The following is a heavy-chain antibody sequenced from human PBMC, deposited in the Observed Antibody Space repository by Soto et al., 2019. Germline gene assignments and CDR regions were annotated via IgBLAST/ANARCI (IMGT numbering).Heavy chain of an antibody. CDR3: ARVDTAMVLASFDY. J-gene: IGHJ4*02. CDR2: IYYSGST. Sequence: ASETLSLTCTVSGGSISSSSYYWGWIRQPPGKGLEWIGSIYYSGSTYYNPSLKSRVTISVDTSKNQFSLKLSSVTAADTAVYYCARVDTAMVLASFDYWGQGTLVTVSS. D-gene: IGHD5-18*01. CDR1: GGSISSSSYY. V-gene: IGHV4-39*01.